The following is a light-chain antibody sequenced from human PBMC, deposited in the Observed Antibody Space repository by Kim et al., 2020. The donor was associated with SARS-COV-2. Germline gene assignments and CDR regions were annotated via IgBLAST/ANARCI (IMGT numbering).Light chain of an antibody. CDR2: RNN. V-gene: IGLV1-47*01. CDR1: SSNIGSNS. J-gene: IGLJ3*02. Sequence: GQRVTISCSGSSSNIGSNSVYWYQQYPGTAPKLLIYRNNQRPSGVPDRFSGSKSGTSASLAISGLRSEDEADYYCAGWDDSLKGWVFGGGTKLAVL. CDR3: AGWDDSLKGWV.